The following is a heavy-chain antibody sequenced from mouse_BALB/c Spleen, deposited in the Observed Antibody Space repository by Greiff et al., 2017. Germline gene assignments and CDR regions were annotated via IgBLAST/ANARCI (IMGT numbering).Heavy chain of an antibody. CDR3: ARRSYYDYEGYAMDY. V-gene: IGHV5-17*02. Sequence: EVKLQESGGGLVQPGGSRKLSCAASGFTFSSFGMHWVRQAPEKGLEWVAYISSGSSTIYYADTVKGRFTISRDNPKNTLFLQMTSLRSEDTAMYYCARRSYYDYEGYAMDYWGQGTSVTVSS. CDR1: GFTFSSFG. D-gene: IGHD2-4*01. CDR2: ISSGSSTI. J-gene: IGHJ4*01.